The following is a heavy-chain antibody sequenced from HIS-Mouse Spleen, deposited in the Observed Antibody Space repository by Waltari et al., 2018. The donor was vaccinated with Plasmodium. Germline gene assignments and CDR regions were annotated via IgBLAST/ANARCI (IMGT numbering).Heavy chain of an antibody. D-gene: IGHD6-13*01. V-gene: IGHV3-74*01. CDR1: GFTFSSYW. Sequence: EVQLVESGGGLVQPGGSLRLSCAASGFTFSSYWMHWVRHAPGEGLGWVTLRKSDGVSPRDADSVKGRVTISRDNAKNTLDLQMNSLRAEDTAVYYCARTRAATGTGDAFDIWGQGTMVTVSS. CDR2: RKSDGVSP. J-gene: IGHJ3*02. CDR3: ARTRAATGTGDAFDI.